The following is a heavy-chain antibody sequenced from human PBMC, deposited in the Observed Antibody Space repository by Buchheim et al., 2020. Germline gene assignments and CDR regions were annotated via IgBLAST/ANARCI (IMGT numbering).Heavy chain of an antibody. V-gene: IGHV3-7*01. J-gene: IGHJ4*02. Sequence: EVQLVESGGGLVQPGGSLRLSCAASGFTFTNNGMSWVHQPPGKGLEWVASVKKDGSETYYVDFARGRFTISRDNAKNSLYLQMNSLRAEDTAVYFCARGGGWTDFWGQGA. CDR1: GFTFTNNG. CDR3: ARGGGWTDF. CDR2: VKKDGSET. D-gene: IGHD6-19*01.